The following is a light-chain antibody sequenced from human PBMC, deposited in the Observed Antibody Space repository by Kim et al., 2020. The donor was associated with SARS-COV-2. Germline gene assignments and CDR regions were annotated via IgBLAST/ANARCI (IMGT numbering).Light chain of an antibody. J-gene: IGLJ3*02. CDR3: VLHYSGAQV. Sequence: PAGLVTPTCPSITGAVTSDSYLNWFHKKPEQTPRPLIYSTNNKRTWTPARFSGSLLGGKAALTLSGVQTEDEAEYYCVLHYSGAQVFGGGTKLTVL. CDR2: STN. CDR1: TGAVTSDSY. V-gene: IGLV7-43*01.